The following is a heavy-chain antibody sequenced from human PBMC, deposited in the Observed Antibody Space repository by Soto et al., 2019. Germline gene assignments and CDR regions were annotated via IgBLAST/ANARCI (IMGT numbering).Heavy chain of an antibody. CDR2: INHSGST. CDR1: GGSFSGYY. CDR3: ARGLILRGAFDI. J-gene: IGHJ3*02. Sequence: PSETLSLTCAVYGGSFSGYYWSWIRQPPGKGLEWIGEINHSGSTNYNPSLKSRVTISVDTSKNQFSLKLSSVTAADTAVYYCARGLILRGAFDIWGQGTMVTVSS. V-gene: IGHV4-34*01. D-gene: IGHD3-10*01.